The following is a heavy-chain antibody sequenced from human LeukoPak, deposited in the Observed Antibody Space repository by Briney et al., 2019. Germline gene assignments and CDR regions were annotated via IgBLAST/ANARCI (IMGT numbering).Heavy chain of an antibody. V-gene: IGHV3-64D*06. D-gene: IGHD6-19*01. CDR1: GFTFSNFA. Sequence: PGGSLRLSCSVSGFTFSNFALHWVRQAPGEGLEYVSAISSSGGTTYYADSMEGRFTISRDNSKNTLYLQMSSLRTDDTAVYYCVKVAASGWSWYYFDYWGQGTLVTVSS. CDR2: ISSSGGTT. J-gene: IGHJ4*02. CDR3: VKVAASGWSWYYFDY.